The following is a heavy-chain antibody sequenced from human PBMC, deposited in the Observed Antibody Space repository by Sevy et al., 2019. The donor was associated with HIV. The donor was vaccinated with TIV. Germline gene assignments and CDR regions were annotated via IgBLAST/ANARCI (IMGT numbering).Heavy chain of an antibody. CDR3: ARAKTYYYDSSGHHDAFDI. CDR1: GGSISSGDYY. D-gene: IGHD3-22*01. J-gene: IGHJ3*02. CDR2: IYYSGST. Sequence: SETLSLTCTVSGGSISSGDYYWSWIRQPPGKGLEWIGYIYYSGSTYYNPSLKSRVTISVDTSKNQFSLKRSSVTAADTAVYYCARAKTYYYDSSGHHDAFDIWGQGTMVTVSS. V-gene: IGHV4-30-4*01.